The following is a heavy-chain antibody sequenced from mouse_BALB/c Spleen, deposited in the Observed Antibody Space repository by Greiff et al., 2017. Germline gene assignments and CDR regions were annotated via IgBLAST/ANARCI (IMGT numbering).Heavy chain of an antibody. J-gene: IGHJ4*01. Sequence: EVKLVESGGGLVKPGGSLKLSCAASGFTFSSYTMSWVRQTPEKRLEWVATISSGGSYTYYPDSVKGRFTISRDNAKNTLYLQMSSLKSEDTAMYYCTRDDYYGSSYYAMDYWGQGTSVTVSS. D-gene: IGHD1-1*01. V-gene: IGHV5-6-4*01. CDR3: TRDDYYGSSYYAMDY. CDR2: ISSGGSYT. CDR1: GFTFSSYT.